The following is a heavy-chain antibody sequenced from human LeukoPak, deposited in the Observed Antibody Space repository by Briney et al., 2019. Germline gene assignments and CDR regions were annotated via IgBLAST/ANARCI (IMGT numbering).Heavy chain of an antibody. CDR2: INHSGST. V-gene: IGHV4-34*01. D-gene: IGHD1-26*01. J-gene: IGHJ5*02. CDR1: GGSFSGYY. Sequence: TETLSLTCAVYGGSFSGYYWSWIRQPPGKGLEWIGEINHSGSTNYNPSLKSRVTISVDTSKNQFSLKLGSVTDADTAVYYCARAVGSSESNWFDPWGQGTLATVSS. CDR3: ARAVGSSESNWFDP.